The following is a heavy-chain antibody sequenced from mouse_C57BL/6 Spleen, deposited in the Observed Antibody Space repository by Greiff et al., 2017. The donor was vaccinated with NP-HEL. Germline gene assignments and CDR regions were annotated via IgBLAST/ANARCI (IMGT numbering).Heavy chain of an antibody. V-gene: IGHV1-66*01. CDR2: IYPGSGNT. CDR1: GYSFTSYY. D-gene: IGHD1-1*01. CDR3: ARSDYYYGSSGFAY. J-gene: IGHJ3*01. Sequence: QVQLKQSGPELVKPGASVQISCKASGYSFTSYYLHWVKQRPGQGLAWIGWIYPGSGNTKYNEKFKGKATLTADTSSSTAYMQLSSLTSEDSAVYYCARSDYYYGSSGFAYGGQGTLVTVSA.